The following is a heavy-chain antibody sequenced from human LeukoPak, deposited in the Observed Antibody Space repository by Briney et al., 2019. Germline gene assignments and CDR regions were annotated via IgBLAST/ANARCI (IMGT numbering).Heavy chain of an antibody. Sequence: SETLSLTCAVYGGSFSGYYWSWIRQPPGKGLEWIGEINHSGSTNYNPSLKSRVTISVDTSKNQFSLKLSSVTAADTAVYYCARPGQYGGRFDYWGQGTLVTVSS. V-gene: IGHV4-34*01. CDR3: ARPGQYGGRFDY. J-gene: IGHJ4*02. CDR1: GGSFSGYY. D-gene: IGHD4-23*01. CDR2: INHSGST.